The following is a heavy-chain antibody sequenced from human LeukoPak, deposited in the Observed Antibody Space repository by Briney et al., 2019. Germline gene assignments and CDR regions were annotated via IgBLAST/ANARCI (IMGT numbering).Heavy chain of an antibody. CDR2: INHSGST. V-gene: IGHV4-34*01. D-gene: IGHD3-9*01. CDR1: GGSFSGYY. J-gene: IGHJ4*02. CDR3: ARHRRVLRYFDWFPHYFDY. Sequence: SETLSLTCAVYGGSFSGYYWSWIRQPPGKGLEWIGEINHSGSTNYNPSLKSRVTISVDTSKNQFSLKLSSVTAADTAVYYCARHRRVLRYFDWFPHYFDYWGQGTLVTVSS.